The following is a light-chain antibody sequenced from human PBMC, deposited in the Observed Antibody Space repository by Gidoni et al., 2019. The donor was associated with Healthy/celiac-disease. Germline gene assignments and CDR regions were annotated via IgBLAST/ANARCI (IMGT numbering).Light chain of an antibody. V-gene: IGLV2-14*01. CDR2: DVS. CDR1: RTDVGGYNY. CDR3: SSYTSSSTLGV. J-gene: IGLJ3*02. Sequence: QSALTQPASVSGSPGQSITISCTGTRTDVGGYNYVSWYHQPPCKAPKLMIYDVSNRPSGVSNRFSGSNSGNTASLTISGLQAEDEADYYCSSYTSSSTLGVFGGGTKLTVL.